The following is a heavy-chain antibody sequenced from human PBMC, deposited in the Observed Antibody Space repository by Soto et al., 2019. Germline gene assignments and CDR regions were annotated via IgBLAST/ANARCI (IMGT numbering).Heavy chain of an antibody. CDR1: GYTFTNTA. D-gene: IGHD2-21*01. CDR2: ITAGDGNT. Sequence: QVQLVQSGAEVKRPGASVKVSCQASGYTFTNTAIHWVRQAPGQRLEGMGWITAGDGNTKYSQKFQDRVTFTRDTSASTAYLELSSLRSEDTAGYYCARQALHGRMGDVWGKGTTVTVSS. V-gene: IGHV1-3*01. CDR3: ARQALHGRMGDV. J-gene: IGHJ6*04.